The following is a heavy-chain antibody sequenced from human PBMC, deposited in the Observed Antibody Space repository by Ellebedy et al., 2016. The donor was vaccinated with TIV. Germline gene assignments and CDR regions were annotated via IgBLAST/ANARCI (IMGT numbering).Heavy chain of an antibody. V-gene: IGHV3-23*01. D-gene: IGHD4-17*01. Sequence: GGSLRLSCAASGFTFCSCAMSWVRQAPGKGLEWVSSISGNGGSTIYADSVKGRFTISRDNSKNTLYLQMNSLRAEDTAIYYCAKNMRTVTTTIDYWGQGTLVTVSS. CDR3: AKNMRTVTTTIDY. J-gene: IGHJ4*02. CDR2: ISGNGGST. CDR1: GFTFCSCA.